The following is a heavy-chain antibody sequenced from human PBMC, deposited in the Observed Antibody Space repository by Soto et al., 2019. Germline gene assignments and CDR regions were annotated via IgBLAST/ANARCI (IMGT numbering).Heavy chain of an antibody. D-gene: IGHD2-15*01. CDR1: GFTFGSYA. CDR2: ISESGYNT. CDR3: TTHCSGRTCGS. Sequence: EVQLLESGGGLVQPGRSLRLSCAASGFTFGSYAMTWVRQTPRKGLEWVSAISESGYNTYYADSVKGRFTISRDNSKNTLFLQMNSLRPDDTAVYYCTTHCSGRTCGSRGQGTLVTVSS. J-gene: IGHJ4*02. V-gene: IGHV3-23*01.